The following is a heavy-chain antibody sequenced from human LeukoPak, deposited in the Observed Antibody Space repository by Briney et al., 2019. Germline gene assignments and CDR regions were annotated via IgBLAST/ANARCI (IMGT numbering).Heavy chain of an antibody. J-gene: IGHJ4*02. CDR1: GFTFSKAW. CDR2: INSKTDGGTT. CDR3: TTGPPSESFFGY. V-gene: IGHV3-15*01. D-gene: IGHD6-19*01. Sequence: GGSLRLSCAASGFTFSKAWMTWVRQTPGKGLEWVGRINSKTDGGTTDYAAPVKGRFTISRDDSKNTLYLQMSSLRTDDTAAYYCTTGPPSESFFGYWGQGTLVTVSS.